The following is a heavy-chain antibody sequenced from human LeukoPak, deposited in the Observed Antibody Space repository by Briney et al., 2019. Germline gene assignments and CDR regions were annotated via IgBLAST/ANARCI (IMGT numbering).Heavy chain of an antibody. J-gene: IGHJ6*03. CDR1: GYTFTSYA. Sequence: ASVKVSCKASGYTFTSYAMHWVRQAPEQRPEWMGWMNGGNGNTKYSQKFQGRITLIRDTSAATAYMELSSLRHDDLAVYYCARGRGTSGSNRDFYYYYYMDVWGKGTTVTVSS. V-gene: IGHV1-3*01. CDR3: ARGRGTSGSNRDFYYYYYMDV. CDR2: MNGGNGNT. D-gene: IGHD2-15*01.